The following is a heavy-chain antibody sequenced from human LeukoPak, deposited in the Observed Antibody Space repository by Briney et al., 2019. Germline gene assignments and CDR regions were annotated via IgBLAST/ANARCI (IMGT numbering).Heavy chain of an antibody. CDR3: ASAAGIVYYGMDV. CDR1: GFTVSGHP. CDR2: IYSGGST. J-gene: IGHJ6*02. V-gene: IGHV3-53*01. D-gene: IGHD6-13*01. Sequence: PGGSLRLSCAATGFTVSGHPMSWVRQAPGKGLEWVSVIYSGGSTYYADSVKGRFTISRDNSKNTLYLQMNSLRAEDTAVYYCASAAGIVYYGMDVWGQGTTVTVSS.